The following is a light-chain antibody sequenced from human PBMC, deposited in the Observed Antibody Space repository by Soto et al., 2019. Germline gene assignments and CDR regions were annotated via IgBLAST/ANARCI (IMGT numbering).Light chain of an antibody. V-gene: IGLV1-51*01. CDR3: GAWDSSLSAVV. J-gene: IGLJ2*01. CDR1: SSNIGNNY. Sequence: QSVLTQPPSVSAAPGQKVTLSCSGSSSNIGNNYVSWYQQLPGTAPKLLIYDNNNRPSGIPDRFSGSKSGTSATLGITGLQTGDEADYYCGAWDSSLSAVVFGGGTKLTLL. CDR2: DNN.